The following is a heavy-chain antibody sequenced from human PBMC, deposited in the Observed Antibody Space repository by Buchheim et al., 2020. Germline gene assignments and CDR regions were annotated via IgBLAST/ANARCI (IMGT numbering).Heavy chain of an antibody. J-gene: IGHJ6*02. V-gene: IGHV3-74*01. CDR2: INSDGSST. CDR3: ARDWVEYYYGSGSYSHLQTYYYYYGMDV. CDR1: GFTFSSYW. Sequence: EVQLVESGGGLVQPGGSLRLSCAASGFTFSSYWMHWVRQAPGKGLVWVSRINSDGSSTSYADSVKGRFTISRDNAKHTLYLKMNSLRAEDTAVYYCARDWVEYYYGSGSYSHLQTYYYYYGMDVWGQGTT. D-gene: IGHD3-10*01.